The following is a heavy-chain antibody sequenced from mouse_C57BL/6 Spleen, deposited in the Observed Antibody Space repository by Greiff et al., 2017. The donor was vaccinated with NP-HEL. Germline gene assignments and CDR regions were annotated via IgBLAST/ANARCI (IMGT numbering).Heavy chain of an antibody. J-gene: IGHJ1*03. CDR1: GYTFTSYW. CDR2: IDPNSGGT. Sequence: QVQLQQSGAELVKPGASVKLSCKASGYTFTSYWMHWVKQRPGRGLEWIGRIDPNSGGTKYNEKFKSKATLTVDKPSSTAYMQLSSLTSEDSAVYYCAMAHYYGSSYEGYFDVWGTGTTVTVSS. V-gene: IGHV1-72*01. CDR3: AMAHYYGSSYEGYFDV. D-gene: IGHD1-1*01.